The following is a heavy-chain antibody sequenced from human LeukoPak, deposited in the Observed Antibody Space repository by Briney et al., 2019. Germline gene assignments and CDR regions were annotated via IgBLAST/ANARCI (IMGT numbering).Heavy chain of an antibody. V-gene: IGHV4-4*01. Sequence: SETLSLTCAVSGGSISSSNWWSWVRQPPGKGLEWIGEIYHSGSTNNNPSLKSRVTISVDKSKNQFSLKLSSVTAADTAVYCCATPPYYDSGSYVSYWGQGTLVTVSS. D-gene: IGHD3-10*01. CDR3: ATPPYYDSGSYVSY. CDR1: GGSISSSNW. CDR2: IYHSGST. J-gene: IGHJ4*02.